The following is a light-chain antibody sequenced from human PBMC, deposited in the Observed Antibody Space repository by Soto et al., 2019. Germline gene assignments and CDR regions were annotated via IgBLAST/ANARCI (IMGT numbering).Light chain of an antibody. CDR1: QSISSY. V-gene: IGKV1-39*01. CDR3: QQSYSTPYT. CDR2: AAS. Sequence: DIQMTQSPSSLSASVGDRVTITCRASQSISSYLNWYQQKPGKAPKLLIYAASSLQSGGPSRFSGCGSVTDFTLTISSLQPEAFATYYCQQSYSTPYTFGQGTKLEIK. J-gene: IGKJ2*01.